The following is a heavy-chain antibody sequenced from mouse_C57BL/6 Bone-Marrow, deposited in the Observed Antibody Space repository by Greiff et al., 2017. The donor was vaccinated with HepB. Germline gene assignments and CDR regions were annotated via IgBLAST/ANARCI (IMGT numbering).Heavy chain of an antibody. Sequence: LVESGAELVRPGASVKLSCTASGFNIKDDYMHWVKQRPEQGLEWIGWIDPENGDTEYASKFQGKATITADTSSNTAYLQLSSLTSEDTAVYYCTTGGGSSYDFDYWGQGTTLTVSS. CDR1: GFNIKDDY. D-gene: IGHD1-1*01. CDR2: IDPENGDT. CDR3: TTGGGSSYDFDY. V-gene: IGHV14-4*01. J-gene: IGHJ2*01.